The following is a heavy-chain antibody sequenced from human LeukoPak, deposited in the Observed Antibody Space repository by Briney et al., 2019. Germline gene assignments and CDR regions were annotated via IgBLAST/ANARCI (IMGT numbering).Heavy chain of an antibody. J-gene: IGHJ4*02. Sequence: SETLSLTCTVSGGSISSSSYYWGWIRQPPGKGLEWIGSIYYRGSTYYNPSLKSRVTISVDTSKNQFSLKLSSVTAADTAVYYSASNGDYMAYFDYWGQGTLVTVSS. D-gene: IGHD4-17*01. CDR1: GGSISSSSYY. CDR2: IYYRGST. CDR3: ASNGDYMAYFDY. V-gene: IGHV4-39*01.